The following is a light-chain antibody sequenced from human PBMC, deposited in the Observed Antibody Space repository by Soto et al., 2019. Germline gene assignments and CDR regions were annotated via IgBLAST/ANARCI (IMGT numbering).Light chain of an antibody. CDR1: SRDIGDYNY. J-gene: IGLJ2*01. Sequence: QSALTQPASVSGSPGQSITISCTGTSRDIGDYNYVSWYQQHPGKAPKLMIYDVSNRPSGVSIRFSGSKSGNTASLTISGLQADDEADYYCSSSTSSSTLVLFGGGTKVTVL. V-gene: IGLV2-14*03. CDR2: DVS. CDR3: SSSTSSSTLVL.